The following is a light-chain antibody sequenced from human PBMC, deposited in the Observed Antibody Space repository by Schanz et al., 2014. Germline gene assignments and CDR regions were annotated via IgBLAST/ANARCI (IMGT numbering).Light chain of an antibody. CDR3: QQYNSYST. CDR2: AAS. CDR1: QGISSY. Sequence: IQLTQSPSSLSASVGDRVTITCRASQGISSYLAWYQQKPGKAPKLLIYAASSLQSGVPSRFSGSGSGTDFTLTISSLQPDDFATYYCQQYNSYSTFGPGTKVDIK. V-gene: IGKV1-9*01. J-gene: IGKJ3*01.